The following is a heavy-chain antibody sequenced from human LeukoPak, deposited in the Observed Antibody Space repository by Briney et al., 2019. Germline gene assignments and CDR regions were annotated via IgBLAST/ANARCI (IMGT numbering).Heavy chain of an antibody. CDR2: IKQDGSDK. Sequence: GGSLRLSCAASGFTFSSYAMSWVRQAPGKGLEWVANIKQDGSDKYYVDSVKGRFTISRDNAENSLYLQMNSLRAEDTAVYYCATYSSSFFNWGQGTLVTVSS. D-gene: IGHD6-13*01. J-gene: IGHJ4*02. CDR1: GFTFSSYA. V-gene: IGHV3-7*01. CDR3: ATYSSSFFN.